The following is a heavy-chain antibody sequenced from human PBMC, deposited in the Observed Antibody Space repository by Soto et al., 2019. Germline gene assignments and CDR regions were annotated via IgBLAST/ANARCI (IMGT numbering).Heavy chain of an antibody. V-gene: IGHV4-59*06. Sequence: SETLSLTCTVSGGSISSYYWSWIRQPPGKGLERIGYIYYSGSTYYNPSLKSRVTISVDTSKNQFSLKLSSVTAADTAVYYCARVGGINWFNPWGQGTLVTVSS. D-gene: IGHD1-20*01. J-gene: IGHJ5*02. CDR2: IYYSGST. CDR3: ARVGGINWFNP. CDR1: GGSISSYY.